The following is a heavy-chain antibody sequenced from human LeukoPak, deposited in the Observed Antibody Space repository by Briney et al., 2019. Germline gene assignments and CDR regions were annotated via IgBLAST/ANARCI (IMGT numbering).Heavy chain of an antibody. J-gene: IGHJ4*02. CDR2: IYPGDSDT. D-gene: IGHD3-10*01. CDR3: ARQSRDGSKTRGYYFDH. V-gene: IGHV5-51*01. Sequence: GASLKISCQVSGYIFTDYWIGWVRQMPGNGLESMGIIYPGDSDTAYSPFFQGQVTISVDKSISTVYLQWSSLKASDTAMYYCARQSRDGSKTRGYYFDHWGQGTLVTVSS. CDR1: GYIFTDYW.